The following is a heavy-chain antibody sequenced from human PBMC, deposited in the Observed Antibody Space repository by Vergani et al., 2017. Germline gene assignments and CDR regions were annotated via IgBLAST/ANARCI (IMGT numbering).Heavy chain of an antibody. D-gene: IGHD6-13*01. V-gene: IGHV4-39*01. Sequence: QLQLQESGPGLVKPSETLSLTCTVSGGSISSSSYYWGWIRQPPGKGLEWIGSIYYSGSTYYNPSLKSRVTISVDTSKNQFSLKLSSVTAADTAVYYCARRKAAAANFGYWGQGTLVTVSS. J-gene: IGHJ4*02. CDR1: GGSISSSSYY. CDR3: ARRKAAAANFGY. CDR2: IYYSGST.